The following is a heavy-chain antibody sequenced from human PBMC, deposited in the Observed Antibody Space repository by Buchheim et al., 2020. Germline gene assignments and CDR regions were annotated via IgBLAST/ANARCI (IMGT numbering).Heavy chain of an antibody. J-gene: IGHJ6*02. V-gene: IGHV3-33*01. Sequence: QVQLVESGGGVVQPGRSLRLSCAASGFTFSSYGMHWVRQAPGKGLEWVAVIWYDGSNKYYADSVKGRFTISRDNSKNTLYLQMNSLRAEDTAVYYCARERGLGSRRDGMDVWGQGTT. CDR1: GFTFSSYG. CDR2: IWYDGSNK. D-gene: IGHD6-19*01. CDR3: ARERGLGSRRDGMDV.